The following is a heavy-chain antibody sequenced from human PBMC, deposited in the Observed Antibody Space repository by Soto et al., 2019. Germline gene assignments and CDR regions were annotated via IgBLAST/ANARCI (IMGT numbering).Heavy chain of an antibody. D-gene: IGHD2-15*01. Sequence: QVQLVQSGAEVKKPGASVRVSCQTSAYTFTNYAVSWVRQAPGQGLEWMGWISGDNGNTIYAQKFQGRVTMTTDTSTRKAYMELRSLRSDDTAVYYCAPGLLGYCSGGSCYSASWGQGTLVNVSS. J-gene: IGHJ4*02. CDR1: AYTFTNYA. CDR2: ISGDNGNT. V-gene: IGHV1-18*01. CDR3: APGLLGYCSGGSCYSAS.